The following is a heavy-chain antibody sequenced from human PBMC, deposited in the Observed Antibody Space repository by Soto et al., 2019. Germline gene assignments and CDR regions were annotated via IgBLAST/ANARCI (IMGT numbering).Heavy chain of an antibody. D-gene: IGHD1-26*01. CDR1: GFTFSSYW. J-gene: IGHJ4*02. V-gene: IGHV3-7*05. CDR3: ARDTNWWELYEAVDY. Sequence: GGSLRLSCAASGFTFSSYWMSWVRQAPGKGLEWVANIKQDESEKYYVDTVKGRFTISGENAKNSLYMQMNSLRAEDTAVYYCARDTNWWELYEAVDYWGQGTLVTVSS. CDR2: IKQDESEK.